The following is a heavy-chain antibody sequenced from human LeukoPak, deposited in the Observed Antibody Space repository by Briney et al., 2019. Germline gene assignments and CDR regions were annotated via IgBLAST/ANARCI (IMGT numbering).Heavy chain of an antibody. CDR3: ARRIEAFDI. V-gene: IGHV5-51*01. J-gene: IGHJ3*02. Sequence: GESLKISCKGSGYTFSNYWIGWVRQMPGKGLEWMGIIIPDDSDTRYSPSFQGHVTISADKSISTAYLQWSSLKASDTAMYYCARRIEAFDIWGQGTMVTVSS. CDR1: GYTFSNYW. CDR2: IIPDDSDT.